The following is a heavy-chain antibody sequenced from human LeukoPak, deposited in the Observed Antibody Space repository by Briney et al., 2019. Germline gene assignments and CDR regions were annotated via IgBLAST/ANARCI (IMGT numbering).Heavy chain of an antibody. J-gene: IGHJ4*02. V-gene: IGHV3-30*18. Sequence: GGSLRLSCAASGFTFSSYGMHWVRQAPGKGLEWVAVISYDGSNKYYADSVKGRFPISRDNSKNTLYLQMNSLRAEDTAVYYCAKEGDVDTGSLDYWGQGTLVTVSS. CDR3: AKEGDVDTGSLDY. D-gene: IGHD5-18*01. CDR2: ISYDGSNK. CDR1: GFTFSSYG.